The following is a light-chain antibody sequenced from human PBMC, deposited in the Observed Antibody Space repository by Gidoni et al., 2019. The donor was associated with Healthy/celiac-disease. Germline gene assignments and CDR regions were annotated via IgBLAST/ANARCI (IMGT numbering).Light chain of an antibody. CDR1: QSISSW. CDR2: KAS. J-gene: IGKJ1*01. Sequence: DIQMTQSPSTLSASVGDRVTITCRDSQSISSWLAWYQQKPGKAPKLRSYKASSLESGVPSLQPDDFATYYCQQYNSYSRTFGQGTKVEIK. V-gene: IGKV1-5*03. CDR3: QQYNSYSRT.